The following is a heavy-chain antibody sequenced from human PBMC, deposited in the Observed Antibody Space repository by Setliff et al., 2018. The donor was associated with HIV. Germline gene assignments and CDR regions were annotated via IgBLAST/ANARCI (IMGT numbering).Heavy chain of an antibody. CDR3: ARNQGDASGWYAGDY. D-gene: IGHD6-19*01. CDR2: INSNNGGT. CDR1: GYTFTAYY. Sequence: GASVKVSCKTSGYTFTAYYIHWVRQAPGQGLEWMGRINSNNGGTKYAQNFQGRVTMTRDTSTSTVYMELSSLKSDDTAVYYCARNQGDASGWYAGDYWGHGTLVTVSS. J-gene: IGHJ4*01. V-gene: IGHV1-2*06.